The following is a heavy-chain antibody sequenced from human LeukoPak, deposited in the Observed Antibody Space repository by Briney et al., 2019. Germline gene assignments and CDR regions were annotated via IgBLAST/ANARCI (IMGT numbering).Heavy chain of an antibody. CDR1: GVSISSYY. CDR2: IYYSGST. Sequence: SETLSLTCTVSGVSISSYYWSWLRQPPGEGLEWIGYIYYSGSTNYNPSLKSRVTISVDTSKNQFSLKLSSVTAADTAVYYCARGYGDYLDYWGQGTLVTVSS. J-gene: IGHJ4*02. CDR3: ARGYGDYLDY. D-gene: IGHD4-17*01. V-gene: IGHV4-59*01.